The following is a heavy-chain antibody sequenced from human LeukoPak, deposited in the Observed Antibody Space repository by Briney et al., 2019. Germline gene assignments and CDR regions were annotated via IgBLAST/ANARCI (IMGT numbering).Heavy chain of an antibody. Sequence: PGGSLRLSCGASGFSFNESYMTWIRQAPGKGLEWVAYISGRSYSMYYADSVKGPFTISRDNARNSLYLHMNSLRADDTAVYYCARGKRRFDSWGQGTLVTVSS. V-gene: IGHV3-11*01. CDR2: ISGRSYSM. CDR1: GFSFNESY. CDR3: ARGKRRFDS. J-gene: IGHJ4*02.